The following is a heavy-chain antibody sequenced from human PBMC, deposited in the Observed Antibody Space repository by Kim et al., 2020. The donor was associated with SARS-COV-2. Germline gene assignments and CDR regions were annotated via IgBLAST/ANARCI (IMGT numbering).Heavy chain of an antibody. Sequence: YNPSRQSRVTISVDTSKNQFSLKLSSVTAADTAVYYCASYSSSWYNVGYWGQGTLVTVSS. CDR3: ASYSSSWYNVGY. V-gene: IGHV4-39*01. D-gene: IGHD6-13*01. J-gene: IGHJ4*02.